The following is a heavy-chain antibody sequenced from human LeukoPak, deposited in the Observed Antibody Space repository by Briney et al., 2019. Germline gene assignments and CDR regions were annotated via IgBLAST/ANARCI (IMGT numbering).Heavy chain of an antibody. CDR3: ARDNSVGDYAWWFDP. Sequence: ASVKVSCKASGYTFTGYYMHWMRQAPGQGLEWMGWINPNSGGTSYAQKFQGRVTMTRDTSISTAYMELSRLRSDDTAVYYCARDNSVGDYAWWFDPWGQGTLVTVSS. CDR2: INPNSGGT. CDR1: GYTFTGYY. V-gene: IGHV1-2*02. J-gene: IGHJ5*02. D-gene: IGHD1-26*01.